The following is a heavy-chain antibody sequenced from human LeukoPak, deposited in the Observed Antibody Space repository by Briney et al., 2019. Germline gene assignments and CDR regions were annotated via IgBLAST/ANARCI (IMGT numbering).Heavy chain of an antibody. V-gene: IGHV1-69*13. CDR1: GGIFSSYA. CDR2: TIPIFGTA. J-gene: IGHJ4*02. D-gene: IGHD3-22*01. CDR3: ARDSYYDSSGYYSDY. Sequence: SVKVSCKASGGIFSSYAISWVRQAPGQGLEWMGGTIPIFGTANYAQKFQGRVTITADESTSTAYMELSSLRSEDTAVYYCARDSYYDSSGYYSDYWGQGSLVTVSS.